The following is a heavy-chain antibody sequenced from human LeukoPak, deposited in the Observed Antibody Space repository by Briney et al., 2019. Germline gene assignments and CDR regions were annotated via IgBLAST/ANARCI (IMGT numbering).Heavy chain of an antibody. D-gene: IGHD2-15*01. Sequence: PGGSLRLSCAASGCTFSSYAMHWVRQAPGKGLEWVAVISYDGSNKYYADSVKGRFTISRDNSKNTLYLQMNSLRAEDTAVYYCARDRVVAAFDYWGQGTLVTVSS. CDR2: ISYDGSNK. V-gene: IGHV3-30*04. CDR3: ARDRVVAAFDY. CDR1: GCTFSSYA. J-gene: IGHJ4*02.